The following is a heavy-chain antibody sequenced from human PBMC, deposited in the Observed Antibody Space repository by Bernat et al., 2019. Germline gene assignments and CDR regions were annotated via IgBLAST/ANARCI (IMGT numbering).Heavy chain of an antibody. Sequence: EAQLVESGGGLVKPGGSLRLSCAASGFTFSEAWMYWVRQAPGKGLEWVARVKSKIDGGTIDYAAPVKGRFTSSRDDLRSTLYLQMNSLKAEDTAVYYCTTGATHWGQGTLVTVSS. CDR3: TTGATH. CDR1: GFTFSEAW. J-gene: IGHJ4*02. V-gene: IGHV3-15*01. CDR2: VKSKIDGGTI. D-gene: IGHD1-26*01.